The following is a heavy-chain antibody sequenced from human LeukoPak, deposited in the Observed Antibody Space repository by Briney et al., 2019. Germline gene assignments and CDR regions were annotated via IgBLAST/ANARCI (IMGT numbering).Heavy chain of an antibody. V-gene: IGHV4-31*03. D-gene: IGHD1-1*01. Sequence: PSETLSLTCTVSGGSISRGDYYWSWIRHHPGKGLEWIGYIYYSGSAYYSPSRKSRVIISVDTSKNQFSLRLSSVTDADTALYYCATSAMETRHSDYWGQGTLVTVSS. CDR1: GGSISRGDYY. CDR2: IYYSGSA. CDR3: ATSAMETRHSDY. J-gene: IGHJ4*02.